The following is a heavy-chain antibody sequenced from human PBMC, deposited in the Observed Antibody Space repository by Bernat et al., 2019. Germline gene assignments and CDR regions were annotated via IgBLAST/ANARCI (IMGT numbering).Heavy chain of an antibody. CDR2: ISASGGST. J-gene: IGHJ4*02. CDR3: AKDRSGSGSHSTEYYFYC. D-gene: IGHD3-10*01. Sequence: EVQLLESGGGLVQPGGSLRLSCAASGFTFNTYAMTWVRQAPGKGLEWVSAISASGGSTYYADSVKGRFTISRDNSKNTLYLQTNSLRAEDTAVYYCAKDRSGSGSHSTEYYFYCWGQGSLVTVSS. V-gene: IGHV3-23*01. CDR1: GFTFNTYA.